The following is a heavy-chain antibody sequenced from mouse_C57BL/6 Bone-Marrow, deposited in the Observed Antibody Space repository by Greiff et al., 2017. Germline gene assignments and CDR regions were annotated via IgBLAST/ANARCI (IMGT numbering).Heavy chain of an antibody. Sequence: QVQLKQSGAELVKPGASVKLSCKASGYTFTSYWMQWVKQRPGQGLEWIGEIDPSDSYTNYNQKFKGKATLTVDTSSSTAYMQLSSLTSEDSAVYYCARPWGNWGQGTLVTVSA. CDR1: GYTFTSYW. J-gene: IGHJ3*01. CDR2: IDPSDSYT. CDR3: ARPWGN. V-gene: IGHV1-50*01.